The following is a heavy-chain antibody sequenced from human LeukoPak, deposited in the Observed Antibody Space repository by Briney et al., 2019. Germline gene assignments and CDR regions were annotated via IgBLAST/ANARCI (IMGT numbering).Heavy chain of an antibody. CDR2: ISSSSSYI. Sequence: GGSLRLSCAASGFTFSSYIMNWVRQAPGKGLGWVSSISSSSSYIYYADSVKGRFTISRDNAKNSLYLQMNSLRAEDTAVYYCARVPLPKQGPSDYWGQGTLVTVSS. V-gene: IGHV3-21*01. CDR1: GFTFSSYI. D-gene: IGHD3-16*02. CDR3: ARVPLPKQGPSDY. J-gene: IGHJ4*02.